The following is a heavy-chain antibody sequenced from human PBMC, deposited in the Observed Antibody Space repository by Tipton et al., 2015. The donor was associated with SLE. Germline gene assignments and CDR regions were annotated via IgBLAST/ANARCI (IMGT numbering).Heavy chain of an antibody. CDR1: GGSISSGSYY. CDR3: ASHGEDYFDY. Sequence: TLSLTCTVSGGSISSGSYYWSWIRQPAGKGLEWIGYIYYSGSTNYNPSLKSRVTISVDTSKNQFSLKLSSVTAADTAVYYCASHGEDYFDYWGQGTLVTVSS. V-gene: IGHV4-61*10. CDR2: IYYSGST. J-gene: IGHJ4*02.